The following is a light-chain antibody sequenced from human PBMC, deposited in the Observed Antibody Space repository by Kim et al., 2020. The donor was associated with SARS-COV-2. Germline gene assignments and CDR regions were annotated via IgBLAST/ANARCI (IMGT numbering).Light chain of an antibody. CDR2: LNG. J-gene: IGLJ1*01. CDR1: SSNIGACYD. V-gene: IGLV1-40*01. CDR3: QSYDSSLSAYV. Sequence: QGVTISCTGRSSNIGACYDVHRSQQLPGTAPNLLVSLNGDRPSGVPDRFSGSKSGTSASLALTGLQAEDEADYYCQSYDSSLSAYVFGTGTKVTVL.